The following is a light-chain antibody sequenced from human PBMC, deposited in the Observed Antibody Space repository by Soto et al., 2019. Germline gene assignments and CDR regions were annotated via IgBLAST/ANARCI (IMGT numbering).Light chain of an antibody. J-gene: IGLJ7*01. Sequence: QPVLTQSPSASASLGASVKLTCTLSSGHSSYAIAWHQQQPKKGPRYLMKLNSDGSHSKGDGIPDRFSGSSSGAERYLTISSLQSEDEADYYCQTWGAGPAVFGGGTQLTVL. CDR3: QTWGAGPAV. V-gene: IGLV4-69*01. CDR1: SGHSSYA. CDR2: LNSDGSH.